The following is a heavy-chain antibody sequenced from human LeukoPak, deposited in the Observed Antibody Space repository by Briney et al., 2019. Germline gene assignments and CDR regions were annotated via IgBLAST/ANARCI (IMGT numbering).Heavy chain of an antibody. CDR3: ARGTPSSSGWLYYGMDV. Sequence: GGSLRLSCAASGFTFSSYSMNWVRQAPGKGLEWVSSISSSSSYIYYADSVRGRFTISRDNAKNSLYLQMNSLRAEDTAVYYCARGTPSSSGWLYYGMDVWGQGTTVTVSS. J-gene: IGHJ6*02. V-gene: IGHV3-21*01. CDR2: ISSSSSYI. D-gene: IGHD6-19*01. CDR1: GFTFSSYS.